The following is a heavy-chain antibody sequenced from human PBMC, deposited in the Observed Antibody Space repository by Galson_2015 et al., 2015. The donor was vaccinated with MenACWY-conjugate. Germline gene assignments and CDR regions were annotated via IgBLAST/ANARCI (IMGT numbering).Heavy chain of an antibody. CDR2: IIPIFGTA. CDR1: GGTFSSYA. Sequence: SVKVSCKASGGTFSSYAISWVRQAPGQGLEWMGGIIPIFGTANYAQKFQGRVTITADESTSTAYMELSSLRSEDTAVYYCARFIRYSSSWSKKGWFDPWGQGTLVTVSS. D-gene: IGHD6-13*01. CDR3: ARFIRYSSSWSKKGWFDP. V-gene: IGHV1-69*13. J-gene: IGHJ5*02.